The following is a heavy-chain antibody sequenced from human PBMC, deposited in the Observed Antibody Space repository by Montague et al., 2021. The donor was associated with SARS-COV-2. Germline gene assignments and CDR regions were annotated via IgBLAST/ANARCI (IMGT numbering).Heavy chain of an antibody. V-gene: IGHV4-61*05. CDR3: ATVTDWRGVEY. CDR2: VSGTGRT. CDR1: GGSMNNIENF. J-gene: IGHJ4*02. D-gene: IGHD3/OR15-3a*01. Sequence: SETLSLTCTVSGGSMNNIENFWGWKRQPPGKERVGSGRVSGTGRTNYNPSRGSRITVYLYTSKSQLSLKLRSVAAADTDVYDCATVTDWRGVEYWGLGTLVTVSS.